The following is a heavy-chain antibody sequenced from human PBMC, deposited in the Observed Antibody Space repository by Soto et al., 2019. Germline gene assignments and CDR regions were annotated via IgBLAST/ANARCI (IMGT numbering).Heavy chain of an antibody. J-gene: IGHJ4*02. Sequence: PSETLSLTCTVSGGSISGGGYYWSWIRQHPGKGLEWIGYIFYSGTTNYNPALKSQVTISVDTSKNHFSLTLSSVTAADTAVYYCARGPSGDKVHYWGQGALVTVSS. V-gene: IGHV4-30-4*08. D-gene: IGHD7-27*01. CDR2: IFYSGTT. CDR1: GGSISGGGYY. CDR3: ARGPSGDKVHY.